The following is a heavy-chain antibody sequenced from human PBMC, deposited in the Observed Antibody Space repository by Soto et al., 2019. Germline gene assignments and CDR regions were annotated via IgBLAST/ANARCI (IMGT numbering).Heavy chain of an antibody. CDR1: GFTFSSYG. CDR2: ISYDGSNK. J-gene: IGHJ6*02. Sequence: QVQLVESGGGVVQPGRSLRLSCAASGFTFSSYGMHWVRQAPGKGLEWVAVISYDGSNKYYADSVKGRFTISRDNSKNTLYLQMYSLRAEDTAVYYCANVGPSGYMSSYDYYGKDVWGQGTTLTVSS. D-gene: IGHD3-3*01. CDR3: ANVGPSGYMSSYDYYGKDV. V-gene: IGHV3-30*18.